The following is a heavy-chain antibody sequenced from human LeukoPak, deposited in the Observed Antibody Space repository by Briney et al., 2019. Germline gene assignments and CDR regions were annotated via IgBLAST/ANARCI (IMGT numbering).Heavy chain of an antibody. V-gene: IGHV1-3*01. Sequence: ASVKVSCKASGYTFTSYAMHWVRQAPGQRLEWMGWINAGNGNTKYSQKFQGRVTITRDTSASTAYMELSSLRSEDTAVYYCARDPKGYSSGWYVPYYYGMDVWGQGTMVTVSS. D-gene: IGHD6-19*01. CDR1: GYTFTSYA. CDR2: INAGNGNT. CDR3: ARDPKGYSSGWYVPYYYGMDV. J-gene: IGHJ6*02.